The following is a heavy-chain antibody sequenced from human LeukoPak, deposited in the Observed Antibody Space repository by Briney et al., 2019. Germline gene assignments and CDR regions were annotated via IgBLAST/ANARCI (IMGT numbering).Heavy chain of an antibody. CDR1: GGSISSYY. D-gene: IGHD6-19*01. Sequence: ETLSLTCTVSGGSISSYYWSWIRQPPGKGLEWIGYIYYSGSTNYNPSLKSRVTISVDTSKNQLSLKLSSVTAADTAVYYCARLTILYSSGWPFDYWGQGTLVTVSS. CDR2: IYYSGST. V-gene: IGHV4-59*12. CDR3: ARLTILYSSGWPFDY. J-gene: IGHJ4*02.